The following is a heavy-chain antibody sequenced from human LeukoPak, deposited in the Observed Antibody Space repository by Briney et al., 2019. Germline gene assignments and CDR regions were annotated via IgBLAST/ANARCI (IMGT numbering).Heavy chain of an antibody. D-gene: IGHD2-21*02. CDR2: IYYSGST. CDR3: ARGPPYIVVVTAIGFFDY. V-gene: IGHV4-59*12. CDR1: GVSISSYY. J-gene: IGHJ4*02. Sequence: KPSETLSLTCTVSGVSISSYYWSWIRQPPGKGLEWIGYIYYSGSTNYNPSLKSRVTISVDTSKNQFSLKLISVTAADTAVYYCARGPPYIVVVTAIGFFDYWGQGTLVTVSS.